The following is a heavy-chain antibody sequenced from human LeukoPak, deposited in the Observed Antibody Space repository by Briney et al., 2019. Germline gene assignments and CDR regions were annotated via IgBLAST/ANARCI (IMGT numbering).Heavy chain of an antibody. Sequence: SETLSLTCTVSGGSISSGSYYWGWIRQPPGKGLEWIGNIYYSGITDYNPSLKSRVTISVDTSKNQFSLKLSSVTAADTAAYYCARVPLWYMDVWGKGTTITVSS. CDR3: ARVPLWYMDV. J-gene: IGHJ6*03. V-gene: IGHV4-39*07. CDR2: IYYSGIT. D-gene: IGHD3-16*01. CDR1: GGSISSGSYY.